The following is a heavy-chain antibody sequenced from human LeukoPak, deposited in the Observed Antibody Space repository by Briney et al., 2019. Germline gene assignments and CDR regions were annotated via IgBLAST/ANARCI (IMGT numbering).Heavy chain of an antibody. J-gene: IGHJ4*02. Sequence: GRSLRLSCAASGFTFSTYGMHWVRQAPGRGLEWVASIKQDGSEKYYVDSVKGRFSISRDNAKNSLYLQMNSLRAEDTAIYYCTRVGYIDEGIDYWGQGTLVTVSS. V-gene: IGHV3-7*04. CDR3: TRVGYIDEGIDY. CDR1: GFTFSTYG. D-gene: IGHD5-24*01. CDR2: IKQDGSEK.